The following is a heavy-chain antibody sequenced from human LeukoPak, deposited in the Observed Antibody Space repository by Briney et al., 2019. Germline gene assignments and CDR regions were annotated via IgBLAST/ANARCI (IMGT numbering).Heavy chain of an antibody. V-gene: IGHV3-15*01. J-gene: IGHJ4*02. CDR3: AKDLAGGHYGSGSWNPDPIDY. CDR2: IKSKTDGGTT. D-gene: IGHD3-10*01. CDR1: GFTFSNAW. Sequence: GGSLRLSCAASGFTFSNAWMSWVRQAPGKGLEWVGRIKSKTDGGTTDYAAPVKGRFTISRDDSKNTLYLQMNSLRAEDTAVYYCAKDLAGGHYGSGSWNPDPIDYWGQGALVTVSS.